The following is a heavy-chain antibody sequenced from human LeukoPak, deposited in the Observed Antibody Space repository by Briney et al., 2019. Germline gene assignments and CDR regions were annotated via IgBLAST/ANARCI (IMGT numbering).Heavy chain of an antibody. J-gene: IGHJ2*01. CDR1: GYTFTSYY. Sequence: ASVKVSCKASGYTFTSYYMHWVRQAPGQGLEWMGIINPSGGSTSCAQKFQGRVTMTRDMSTSTVYMELSSLRSEDTAVYYCARDRDNRNWYFDLWGRGTLVTVSS. V-gene: IGHV1-46*01. D-gene: IGHD1-14*01. CDR3: ARDRDNRNWYFDL. CDR2: INPSGGST.